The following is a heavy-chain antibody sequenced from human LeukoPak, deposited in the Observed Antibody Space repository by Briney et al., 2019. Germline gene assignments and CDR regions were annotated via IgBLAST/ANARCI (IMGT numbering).Heavy chain of an antibody. J-gene: IGHJ6*03. D-gene: IGHD6-6*01. CDR1: GFSFDDLG. V-gene: IGHV3-20*04. Sequence: GGSLRLSCAASGFSFDDLGMTWVRQVPGKGLEWVAGINWNGASTGYADSARGRFTISRDNAKNSLYLQMNSLRAEDTALYYCARAVCPTIKFCDSSYFMDVWGKGTTVNVS. CDR2: INWNGAST. CDR3: ARAVCPTIKFCDSSYFMDV.